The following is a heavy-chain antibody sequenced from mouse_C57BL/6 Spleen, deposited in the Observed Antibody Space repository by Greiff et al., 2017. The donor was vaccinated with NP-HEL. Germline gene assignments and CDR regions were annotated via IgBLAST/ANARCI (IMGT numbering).Heavy chain of an antibody. Sequence: EVQLQQSGPELVKPGASVKISCKASGYTFTDYYMNWVKQSHGKSLEWIGDINPNNGGTSYNQKFKGKATLTVDKSSSTAYMELRSLTSEDSAVYYCARLEIDGYYAMDYWGQGTSVTVSS. D-gene: IGHD2-3*01. CDR2: INPNNGGT. CDR3: ARLEIDGYYAMDY. V-gene: IGHV1-26*01. CDR1: GYTFTDYY. J-gene: IGHJ4*01.